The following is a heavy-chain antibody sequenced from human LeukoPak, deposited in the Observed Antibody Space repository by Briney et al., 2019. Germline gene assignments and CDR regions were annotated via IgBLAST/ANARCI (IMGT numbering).Heavy chain of an antibody. CDR1: GFISSNYA. D-gene: IGHD6-19*01. J-gene: IGHJ4*02. CDR2: ISSRGDST. CDR3: VKGPRPDITVAHTVEN. Sequence: GGSLRLSCAASGFISSNYAMSWVRQVPGRGLEWVSTISSRGDSTYVADSVKGRFTISRDNSKNSLYLQMNTVRAEDTAVYYCVKGPRPDITVAHTVENWGQGTLVTVSS. V-gene: IGHV3-23*01.